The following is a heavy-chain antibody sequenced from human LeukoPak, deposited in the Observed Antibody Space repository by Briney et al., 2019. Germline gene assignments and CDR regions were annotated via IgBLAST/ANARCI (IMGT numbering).Heavy chain of an antibody. CDR2: IYYNGST. CDR1: GDSIYNYY. J-gene: IGHJ3*01. Sequence: PSETLSLSCSVSGDSIYNYYWSWIRQPPGERLGWIGYIYYNGSTNYNPSLKSRVTFSVATSRCQFALRLSSVTAADTAVYYCVCTYCGADCYAMYAFDFWGQGTVVSVSS. V-gene: IGHV4-59*08. CDR3: VCTYCGADCYAMYAFDF. D-gene: IGHD2-21*01.